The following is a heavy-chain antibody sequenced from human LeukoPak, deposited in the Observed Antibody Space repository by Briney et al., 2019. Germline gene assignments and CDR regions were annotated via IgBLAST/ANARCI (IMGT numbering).Heavy chain of an antibody. CDR2: IYYNGST. CDR3: ARDRIAAALFDY. CDR1: GGSISSYY. V-gene: IGHV4-59*01. D-gene: IGHD6-13*01. Sequence: SETLSLTCTVSGGSISSYYWSWIRQPPGKGLEWIGYIYYNGSTNYNPSLKSRVTISVDTSKNQFSLKLSSVTAADTAVYYCARDRIAAALFDYWGQGTLVTVSS. J-gene: IGHJ4*02.